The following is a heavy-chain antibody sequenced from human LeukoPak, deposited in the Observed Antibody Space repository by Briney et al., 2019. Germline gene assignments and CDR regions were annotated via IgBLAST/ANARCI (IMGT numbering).Heavy chain of an antibody. CDR3: AKPNYDFWSGYYSRDDD. D-gene: IGHD3-3*01. J-gene: IGHJ4*02. Sequence: GGSLRLSCAASGFTFSSYAMSWVRQAPGKGLEGVSAISGSVGSAYYADSVKGRFTISRDNSKNTLYLRMNSLRAEDTAVYYCAKPNYDFWSGYYSRDDDWGQGTLVTVS. V-gene: IGHV3-23*01. CDR2: ISGSVGSA. CDR1: GFTFSSYA.